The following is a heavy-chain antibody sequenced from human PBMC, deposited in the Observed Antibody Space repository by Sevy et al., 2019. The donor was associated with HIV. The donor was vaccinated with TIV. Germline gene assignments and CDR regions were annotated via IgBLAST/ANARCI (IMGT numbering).Heavy chain of an antibody. CDR2: ISHDGSYR. CDR1: GFTFNAYG. Sequence: GGSLRLSCEASGFTFNAYGMHWVRLAPGKGLEWVAIISHDGSYRYYADSVRGRFSMSRDSSKNTLYLQMSGLSIEDTAVYYCAKNRPPGGSYFSRHGMDVWGRGTTVTVSS. V-gene: IGHV3-30*18. CDR3: AKNRPPGGSYFSRHGMDV. J-gene: IGHJ6*02. D-gene: IGHD3-16*01.